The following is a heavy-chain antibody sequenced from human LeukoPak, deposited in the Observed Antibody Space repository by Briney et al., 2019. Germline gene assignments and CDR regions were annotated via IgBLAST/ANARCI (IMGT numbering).Heavy chain of an antibody. CDR3: ARPHNRGVGLVVVPAAPWYFDY. J-gene: IGHJ4*02. V-gene: IGHV5-51*01. D-gene: IGHD2-2*01. Sequence: GESLKISCKGSGYSFTSYWIGWVRQMPGKGLEWMGIIYPGDSDTRYSPSFQGQVTISADKSISTAYLQWSSLKASDTAMYYCARPHNRGVGLVVVPAAPWYFDYWGQGTLVTVSS. CDR2: IYPGDSDT. CDR1: GYSFTSYW.